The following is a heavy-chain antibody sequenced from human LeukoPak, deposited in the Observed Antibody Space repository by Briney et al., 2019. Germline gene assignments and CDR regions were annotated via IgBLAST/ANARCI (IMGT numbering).Heavy chain of an antibody. D-gene: IGHD5-24*01. J-gene: IGHJ4*02. V-gene: IGHV1-2*02. Sequence: ASVKVSCKASGYTFTGYYMHWVRQAPGQGLEWMGWINPNSGGTNYAQKFQGRVTMARDTSISTAYMELSRLRSEDTAVYYCARGQERWLQSEPYYFDYWGQGTLVTVSS. CDR3: ARGQERWLQSEPYYFDY. CDR2: INPNSGGT. CDR1: GYTFTGYY.